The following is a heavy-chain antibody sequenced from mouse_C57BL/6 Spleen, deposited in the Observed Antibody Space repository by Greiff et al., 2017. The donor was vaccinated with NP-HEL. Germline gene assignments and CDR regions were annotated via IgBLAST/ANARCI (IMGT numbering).Heavy chain of an antibody. V-gene: IGHV1-53*01. CDR2: INPSNGGT. D-gene: IGHD2-4*01. CDR3: ARGDYDDDLGYFDV. J-gene: IGHJ1*03. Sequence: QVQLHQPGTELVKPGASVKLSCKASGYTFTSYWMHWVKQRPGQGLEWIGNINPSNGGTNYNEKFKSKATLTVDKSSSTAYMQLSSLTSEDSAVYYCARGDYDDDLGYFDVWGTGTTVTVSS. CDR1: GYTFTSYW.